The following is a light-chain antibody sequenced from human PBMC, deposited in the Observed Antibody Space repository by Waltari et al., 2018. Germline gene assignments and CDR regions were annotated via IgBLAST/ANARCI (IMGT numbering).Light chain of an antibody. V-gene: IGLV2-14*03. CDR1: RIDIDIDDY. Sequence: QSALTQPASVHGSPAHSITISCPGSRIDIDIDDYVSWYHHLPGKAPKLMIYGVTNRPSGISNRFSGSKSDNTASLTISGLQADDEADYYCSSFTGTIWVFGGGTKLTVL. J-gene: IGLJ3*02. CDR2: GVT. CDR3: SSFTGTIWV.